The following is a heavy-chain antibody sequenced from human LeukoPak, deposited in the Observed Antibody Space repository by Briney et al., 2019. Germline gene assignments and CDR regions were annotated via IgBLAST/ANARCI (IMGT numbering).Heavy chain of an antibody. Sequence: ASVKVSCKASGYTFTSYYMHWVRQAPGQGLEWMGWINPNSGGTNYAQKFQGRVTMTRDTSISTAYMELSRLRSDDTAVYYCARLPSGYCSGGSCYSPLPWGQGTLVTVS. J-gene: IGHJ4*02. CDR3: ARLPSGYCSGGSCYSPLP. CDR1: GYTFTSYY. D-gene: IGHD2-15*01. V-gene: IGHV1-2*02. CDR2: INPNSGGT.